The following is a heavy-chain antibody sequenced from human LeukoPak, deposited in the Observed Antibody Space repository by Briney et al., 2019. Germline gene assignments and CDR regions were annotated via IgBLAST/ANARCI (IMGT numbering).Heavy chain of an antibody. V-gene: IGHV3-23*01. CDR2: IGASGGGT. D-gene: IGHD3-22*01. J-gene: IGHJ4*02. CDR3: ARRGVVIRVILVGFHKEAYYFDS. Sequence: GGSLRLSCAVSGITLSNYGMSWVRQAPGKGLEWVAGIGASGGGTNYADSVKGRFTISRDNPKNTLYLQMNSLRAEDTAVYFCARRGVVIRVILVGFHKEAYYFDSWGQGALVTVSS. CDR1: GITLSNYG.